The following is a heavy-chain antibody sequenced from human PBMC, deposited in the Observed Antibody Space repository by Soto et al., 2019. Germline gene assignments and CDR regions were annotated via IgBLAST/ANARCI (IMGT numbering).Heavy chain of an antibody. Sequence: PGGSLRLSCAASGFTFSSYAMHWVRQAPGKGLEWVAVISYDGSNKYYADSVKGRFTISRDNSKNTLYLQMNSLRAEDTAVYYCARDRAGVKQWRGPYYFDYWGQGTLVTVSS. D-gene: IGHD6-19*01. J-gene: IGHJ4*02. V-gene: IGHV3-30-3*01. CDR2: ISYDGSNK. CDR1: GFTFSSYA. CDR3: ARDRAGVKQWRGPYYFDY.